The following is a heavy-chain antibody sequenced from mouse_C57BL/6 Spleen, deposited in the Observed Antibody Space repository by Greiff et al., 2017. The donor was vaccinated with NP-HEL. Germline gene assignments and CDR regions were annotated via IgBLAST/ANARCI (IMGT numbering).Heavy chain of an antibody. CDR3: ALYGNSYYAMDY. CDR1: GYTFTSYW. J-gene: IGHJ4*01. Sequence: QVQLQQSGAELVKPGASVKMSCKASGYTFTSYWITWVKQRPGQGLEWIGDIYPGSGSTNYNETFKSKATLTVDTSSSTAYMQLSSLTSEDSAVYYCALYGNSYYAMDYWGQGTSVTVSS. CDR2: IYPGSGST. V-gene: IGHV1-55*01. D-gene: IGHD2-10*02.